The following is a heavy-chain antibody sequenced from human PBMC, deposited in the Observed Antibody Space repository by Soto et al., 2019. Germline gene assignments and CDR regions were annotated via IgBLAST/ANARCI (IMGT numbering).Heavy chain of an antibody. CDR1: GYTFTSYS. CDR2: INTGNGNI. Sequence: ASVKVSCKASGYTFTSYSIHWVRQAPGQRLEWMGWINTGNGNIKYSQKLQGRVTITRDTSASTAYMELSSLRSEDTGVYYCASSYSNYALIDYYYYGMDVWGQGTTVTVSS. V-gene: IGHV1-3*04. J-gene: IGHJ6*02. CDR3: ASSYSNYALIDYYYYGMDV. D-gene: IGHD4-4*01.